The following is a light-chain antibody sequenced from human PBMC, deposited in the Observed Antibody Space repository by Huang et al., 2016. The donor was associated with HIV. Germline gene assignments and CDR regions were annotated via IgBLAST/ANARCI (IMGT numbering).Light chain of an antibody. CDR1: QSVSSSY. CDR2: GAS. Sequence: EIVLTQSPGTLSLSPGEGATLSCRASQSVSSSYLAWYQQKPGQAPRLLIYGASSRATGIPDRCSGSGSGTDFTLTISRLEPEDFAVYYCQQYGYSVTFGGGTKVEIK. CDR3: QQYGYSVT. J-gene: IGKJ4*01. V-gene: IGKV3-20*01.